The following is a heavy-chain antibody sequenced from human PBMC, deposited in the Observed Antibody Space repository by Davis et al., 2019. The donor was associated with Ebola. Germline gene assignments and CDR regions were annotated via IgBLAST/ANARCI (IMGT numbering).Heavy chain of an antibody. J-gene: IGHJ3*02. CDR1: GFVFRNYV. CDR3: AKDTSNIWFDI. V-gene: IGHV3-23*01. Sequence: GESLKISCAASGFVFRNYVMSWVRQAPGKGLEWVSTLGTSADTYYADSVKGCFTISRDNSKNTLYLQMNGLRVEDTAIYYCAKDTSNIWFDIWGQGTNVTVSS. D-gene: IGHD1-26*01. CDR2: LGTSADT.